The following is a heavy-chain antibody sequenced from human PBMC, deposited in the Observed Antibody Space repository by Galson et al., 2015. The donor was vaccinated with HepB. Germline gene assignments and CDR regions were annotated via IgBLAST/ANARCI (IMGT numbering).Heavy chain of an antibody. Sequence: SVKVSCKASGYTFTGYYIHWVRQAPGQGLEWMGWINPNSGGTNYAQKFQGWVTMTRDTSISTAYMELSRLRSDDTAVYYCARDRRGSCYYYGMDVWGQGTTVTVSS. CDR2: INPNSGGT. CDR1: GYTFTGYY. V-gene: IGHV1-2*04. J-gene: IGHJ6*02. CDR3: ARDRRGSCYYYGMDV. D-gene: IGHD1-26*01.